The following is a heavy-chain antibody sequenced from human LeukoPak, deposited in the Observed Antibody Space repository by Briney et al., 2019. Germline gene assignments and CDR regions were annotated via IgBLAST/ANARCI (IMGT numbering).Heavy chain of an antibody. CDR1: GGSINSYY. V-gene: IGHV4-59*01. J-gene: IGHJ5*02. D-gene: IGHD2-2*01. Sequence: SETPSLTCTVSGGSINSYYWTWIRQPPGKALEWIGYIYYSGSTYYNPSLRSRVTISLDTSKNQFSLKLSSVTAADTAVDYCGRDATLFNTINGSDPWGQGTPVTVSS. CDR3: GRDATLFNTINGSDP. CDR2: IYYSGST.